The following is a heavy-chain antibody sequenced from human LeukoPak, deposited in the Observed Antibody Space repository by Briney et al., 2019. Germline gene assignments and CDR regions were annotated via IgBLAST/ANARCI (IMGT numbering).Heavy chain of an antibody. V-gene: IGHV3-23*01. CDR3: AKSSAPGIAVAGTGPRYYYYYGMDV. CDR2: ISGGGGST. CDR1: GFTFSSYA. Sequence: GGSLRLSCAASGFTFSSYAMSWVRQAPGKGLEWVSAISGGGGSTYYADSVKGRFTISRDNSKNTLYPQMNSLRAEDTAVYYCAKSSAPGIAVAGTGPRYYYYYGMDVWGQGTTVTVAS. D-gene: IGHD6-19*01. J-gene: IGHJ6*02.